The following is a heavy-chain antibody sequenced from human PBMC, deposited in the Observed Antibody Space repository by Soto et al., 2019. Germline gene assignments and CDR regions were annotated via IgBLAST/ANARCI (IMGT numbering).Heavy chain of an antibody. J-gene: IGHJ6*02. D-gene: IGHD2-21*02. Sequence: GESLKISCKGSGYSFSSYWIGWVRQMPGKGLEWMGIIYPGDSDTRYSPSFQGQVTISADKSISTAYLQWSSLKASDTAMYYCATTFLAYCGGDCYSPFYYGMDVWGQGTTVTVSS. CDR2: IYPGDSDT. CDR3: ATTFLAYCGGDCYSPFYYGMDV. CDR1: GYSFSSYW. V-gene: IGHV5-51*01.